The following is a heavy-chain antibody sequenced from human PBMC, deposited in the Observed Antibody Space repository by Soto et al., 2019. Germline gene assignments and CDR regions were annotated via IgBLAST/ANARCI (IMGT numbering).Heavy chain of an antibody. Sequence: QVQLQESGPGLVKPSETLSLTCTVSGGSISSYYWSWIRQPPGKGLEWIGYIYYSGSTNYNPSLRSRVPISVDTSKNQFSLKLSSVTAADPAVYYCARLLWSRGDWFDPWGQGTLVTVSS. CDR1: GGSISSYY. V-gene: IGHV4-59*08. J-gene: IGHJ5*02. CDR2: IYYSGST. D-gene: IGHD3-10*01. CDR3: ARLLWSRGDWFDP.